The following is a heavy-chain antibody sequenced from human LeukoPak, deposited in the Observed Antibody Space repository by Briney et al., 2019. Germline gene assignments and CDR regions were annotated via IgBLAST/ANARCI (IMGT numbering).Heavy chain of an antibody. J-gene: IGHJ6*04. CDR2: IYYSGST. CDR3: ARDGVVGYSSYGMDV. V-gene: IGHV4-30-4*01. CDR1: GGSISSGDYY. Sequence: SQTLSLTCTVSGGSISSGDYYWSWIRQPPGKGLEWIGYIYYSGSTYYNPSLKSRVTISVDTSKNQFSLKLSSVTAADTAVYYCARDGVVGYSSYGMDVWGKRTTVTVSS. D-gene: IGHD5-18*01.